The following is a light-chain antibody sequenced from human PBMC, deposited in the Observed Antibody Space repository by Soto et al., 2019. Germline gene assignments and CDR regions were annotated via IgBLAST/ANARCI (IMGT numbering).Light chain of an antibody. CDR3: QQYDQWWT. CDR2: DAT. V-gene: IGKV3-15*01. CDR1: QSINTK. J-gene: IGKJ1*01. Sequence: EILMTQSPATLSVSPGEGATFSCRASQSINTKIAWYQLKPGQAPRLLIYDATIRATGIPPRCSGSGAATEFFLTINRLQSDDFVVYFCQQYDQWWTFGQGTKVDI.